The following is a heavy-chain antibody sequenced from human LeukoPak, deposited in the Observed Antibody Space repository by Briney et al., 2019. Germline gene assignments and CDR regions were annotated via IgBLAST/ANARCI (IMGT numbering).Heavy chain of an antibody. Sequence: PGGSLRLSCAASGFTFSSYAMSWVRQAPGKGLEWASAISGSGGSTYYADSVKGRFTISRDNSKNTLYLQMNSLRAEDTAVYYCAGYYDFWSGYYISYDYYYGMDVWGQGTTVTVSS. J-gene: IGHJ6*02. D-gene: IGHD3-3*01. V-gene: IGHV3-23*01. CDR2: ISGSGGST. CDR1: GFTFSSYA. CDR3: AGYYDFWSGYYISYDYYYGMDV.